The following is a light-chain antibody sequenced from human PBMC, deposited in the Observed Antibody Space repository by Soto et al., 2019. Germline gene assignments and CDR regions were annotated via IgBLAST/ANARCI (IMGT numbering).Light chain of an antibody. CDR1: ISDIGDYNY. J-gene: IGLJ2*01. Sequence: QSALTQPASVSGSPGQSITISCTGTISDIGDYNYVSWYQQHPGKAPKLMIYDVSNRPSGVSNRFSGSKSGYTASLTISGLQPEGEADYYCSSYRSSSPLVVFGGGTKLTVL. CDR2: DVS. V-gene: IGLV2-14*03. CDR3: SSYRSSSPLVV.